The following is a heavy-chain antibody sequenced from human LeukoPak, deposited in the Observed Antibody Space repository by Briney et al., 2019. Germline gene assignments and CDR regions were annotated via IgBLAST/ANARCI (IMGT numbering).Heavy chain of an antibody. V-gene: IGHV4-59*12. J-gene: IGHJ4*02. Sequence: SETLSLTCTVSGGSISSYYWSWIRQPPGKGLEWIGYIYYSGRSTYYNPSLKSRVTISTDTSKNQFSLKLRSVTAADTAVYYCARKQWRKYDYWGQGTLVTVSS. CDR3: ARKQWRKYDY. CDR1: GGSISSYY. CDR2: IYYSGRST. D-gene: IGHD6-19*01.